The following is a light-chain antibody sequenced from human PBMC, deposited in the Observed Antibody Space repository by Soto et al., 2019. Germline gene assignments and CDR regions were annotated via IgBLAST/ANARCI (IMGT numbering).Light chain of an antibody. CDR2: GAS. CDR1: QSVSSY. J-gene: IGKJ5*01. CDR3: QQYGSSPRGIT. Sequence: EIVLTDSPGTLSLSQGEIAALSCRASQSVSSYLAWYQQKPGQAPRLLIYGASSRATGIPDRFSGSGSGTDFTLTISRLEPEDFAVYYCQQYGSSPRGITFGQGTRLEIK. V-gene: IGKV3-20*01.